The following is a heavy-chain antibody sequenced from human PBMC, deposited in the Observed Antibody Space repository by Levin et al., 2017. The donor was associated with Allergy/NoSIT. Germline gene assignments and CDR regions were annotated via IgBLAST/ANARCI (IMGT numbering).Heavy chain of an antibody. CDR1: GDSISGSPYY. CDR2: IYYSGNT. J-gene: IGHJ4*02. Sequence: SETLSLTCTVSGDSISGSPYYWNWIRQHPGTGLEWIGYIYYSGNTYYNPSLKSRVSMSVDTSKNQFSLKVTSVTAADTAVYYCARVYSAAGTASDGVFRYWGQGTLVTVSS. CDR3: ARVYSAAGTASDGVFRY. D-gene: IGHD6-13*01. V-gene: IGHV4-31*03.